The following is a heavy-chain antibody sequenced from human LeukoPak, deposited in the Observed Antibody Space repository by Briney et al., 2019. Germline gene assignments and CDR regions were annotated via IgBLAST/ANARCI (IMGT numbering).Heavy chain of an antibody. CDR3: ARTSGSYPINDVDY. CDR1: GFTFSSYG. J-gene: IGHJ4*02. CDR2: ISYDGSDN. Sequence: GGSLRLSCAASGFTFSSYGMHWVRQAPGKGLEWVAVISYDGSDNYYADSVKGRFTISRDNSRNTLYLQMNTLRAEDTAVYYCARTSGSYPINDVDYWGQGTLVTVSS. V-gene: IGHV3-30*03. D-gene: IGHD1-26*01.